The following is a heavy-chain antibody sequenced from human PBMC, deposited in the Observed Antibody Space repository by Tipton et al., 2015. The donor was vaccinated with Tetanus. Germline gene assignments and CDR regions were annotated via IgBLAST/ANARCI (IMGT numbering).Heavy chain of an antibody. V-gene: IGHV3-30*18. CDR2: ISYDGGDK. Sequence: SLRLSCVVSGFTFSSYGMHWVRQTPGKELEGVAVISYDGGDKYSADSLKGRFTISRDNSKNTLYLQMNSLRPEDSAVYYCAKDRTSGWYSMDVWGRGTTVTVSS. D-gene: IGHD6-19*01. CDR1: GFTFSSYG. J-gene: IGHJ6*02. CDR3: AKDRTSGWYSMDV.